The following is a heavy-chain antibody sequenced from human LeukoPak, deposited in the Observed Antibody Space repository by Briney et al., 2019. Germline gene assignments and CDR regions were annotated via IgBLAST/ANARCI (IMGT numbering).Heavy chain of an antibody. J-gene: IGHJ6*03. V-gene: IGHV4-38-2*02. CDR1: GYSISSGYH. Sequence: SETLSLTCTVSGYSISSGYHWGWIRQPPGKGLEWIGSIYHSGSTYYNPSLKSRVTISVDTSKNQFSLKLSSVTAADTAVYYCARIYYYYYYMDVWGKGTTVTISS. CDR3: ARIYYYYYYMDV. CDR2: IYHSGST.